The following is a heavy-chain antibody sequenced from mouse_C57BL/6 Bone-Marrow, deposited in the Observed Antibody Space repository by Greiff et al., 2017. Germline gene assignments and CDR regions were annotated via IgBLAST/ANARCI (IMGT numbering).Heavy chain of an antibody. CDR2: ISDGGSYT. CDR3: ARDYTTVVAPGDAMDY. J-gene: IGHJ4*01. Sequence: EVMLVESGGGLVKPGGSLKLSCAASGFTFSSYAMSWVRQTPEKRLEWVATISDGGSYTYYPDNVKGRFTISRANAKNNLYLQMSHLKSEDTAMYYCARDYTTVVAPGDAMDYWGQGTSVTVSS. D-gene: IGHD1-1*01. CDR1: GFTFSSYA. V-gene: IGHV5-4*01.